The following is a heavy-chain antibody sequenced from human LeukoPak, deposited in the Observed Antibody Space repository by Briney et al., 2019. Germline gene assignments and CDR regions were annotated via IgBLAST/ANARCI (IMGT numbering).Heavy chain of an antibody. CDR3: ARPIASAGTAGFDF. V-gene: IGHV4-4*07. Sequence: PSETLSLTCTVSGGSISSYYWSWIRQPAGKGLEWIGRIYSTGSTNYNPSLKSRVTMSVDTSKNQFSLRLRSVTAADTAVYYCARPIASAGTAGFDFWGQGALVNVSS. CDR2: IYSTGST. D-gene: IGHD6-13*01. CDR1: GGSISSYY. J-gene: IGHJ4*02.